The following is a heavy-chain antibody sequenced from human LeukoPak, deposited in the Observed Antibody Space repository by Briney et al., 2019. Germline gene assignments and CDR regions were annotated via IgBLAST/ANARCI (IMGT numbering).Heavy chain of an antibody. CDR2: ISYDGSNK. J-gene: IGHJ6*02. CDR3: AKDGGMDA. V-gene: IGHV3-30*18. Sequence: QPGGSLRLSCAASGFTFSSYGMHWVRQAPGKGLEWVAVISYDGSNKYYADSVKGRFTISRDNSKNTLYLQMNSLRAEDTAVYYCAKDGGMDAWGQGTTVTVSS. CDR1: GFTFSSYG.